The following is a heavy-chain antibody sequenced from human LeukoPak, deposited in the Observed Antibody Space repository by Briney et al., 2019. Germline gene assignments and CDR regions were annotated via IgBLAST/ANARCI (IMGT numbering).Heavy chain of an antibody. J-gene: IGHJ4*02. CDR2: IYYSGST. CDR1: GGSISSYY. D-gene: IGHD6-13*01. V-gene: IGHV4-59*08. CDR3: ARLGYSGISYYFDY. Sequence: SETLSLTCTVFGGSISSYYWSWIRQPPGKGLEWIGYIYYSGSTNYNPSLKSRVTISGDTSKNQFSLQLSSVTAADTAVYYCARLGYSGISYYFDYWGQGTLVTVSS.